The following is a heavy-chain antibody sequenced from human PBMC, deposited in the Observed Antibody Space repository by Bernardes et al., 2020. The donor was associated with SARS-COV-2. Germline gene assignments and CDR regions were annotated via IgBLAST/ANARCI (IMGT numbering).Heavy chain of an antibody. CDR3: ARHSDYYDFWSGYYKGWFDP. Sequence: SETLSLTCTVSGGSISSSSYYWGWIRQPPGKGLEWIGSIYYSGSTYYNPSLKRRVTISVDTSKNQFSLKLSSVTAADTAVYYCARHSDYYDFWSGYYKGWFDPWGQGTLVTGAS. J-gene: IGHJ5*02. CDR1: GGSISSSSYY. V-gene: IGHV4-39*01. CDR2: IYYSGST. D-gene: IGHD3-3*01.